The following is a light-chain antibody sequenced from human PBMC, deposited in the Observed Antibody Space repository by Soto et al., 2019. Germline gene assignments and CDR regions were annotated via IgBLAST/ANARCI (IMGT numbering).Light chain of an antibody. CDR3: QQRSNWPPYT. CDR2: DPS. V-gene: IGKV3-11*01. Sequence: EIVLTQSPATLSLSPGERATLSCRASQSVSSYLAWFQQKPGQAPRLLNYDPSNRATGIPARFSGSGSGTDFTLTISRLEPEDSAVYYCQQRSNWPPYTFGQGTKLEIK. J-gene: IGKJ2*01. CDR1: QSVSSY.